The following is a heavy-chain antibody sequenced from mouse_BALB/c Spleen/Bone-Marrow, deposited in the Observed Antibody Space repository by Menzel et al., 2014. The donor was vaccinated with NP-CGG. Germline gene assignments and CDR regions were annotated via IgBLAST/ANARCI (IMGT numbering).Heavy chain of an antibody. Sequence: QVQLKQSGPGLVAPSQSLSITCTVSGFSLTTYGVHWVRQPPGKGLEWLGVIWAGGSTNYNSAIMSRLSISKDNSKSQVFLKINSQQTDDTAMYYCARYAMDYWGQGTSVTVSS. CDR2: IWAGGST. CDR1: GFSLTTYG. V-gene: IGHV2-9*02. CDR3: ARYAMDY. J-gene: IGHJ4*01.